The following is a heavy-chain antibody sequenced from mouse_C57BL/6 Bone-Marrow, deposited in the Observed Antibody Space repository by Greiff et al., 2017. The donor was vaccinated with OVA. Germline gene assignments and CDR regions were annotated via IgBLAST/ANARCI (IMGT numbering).Heavy chain of an antibody. J-gene: IGHJ3*01. CDR1: GFSFNTYA. V-gene: IGHV10-1*01. CDR2: IRSKSNNYAT. CDR3: VSFYYSNSAWCAY. Sequence: VQLKESGGGLVQPKGSLKLSCAASGFSFNTYAMNWVRQAPGKGLEWVARIRSKSNNYATYYADSVKDRFTISRDDSESMLYLQMNNLKTEDTAMYYCVSFYYSNSAWCAYWGQGTLVTVSA. D-gene: IGHD2-5*01.